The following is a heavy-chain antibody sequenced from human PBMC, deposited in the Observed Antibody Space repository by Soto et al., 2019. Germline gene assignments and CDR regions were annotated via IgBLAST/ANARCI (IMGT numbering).Heavy chain of an antibody. CDR2: ISSSSSYT. CDR3: ATQGEYPFWGNAYGMDV. D-gene: IGHD3-16*01. CDR1: GFTFSDYY. V-gene: IGHV3-11*06. J-gene: IGHJ6*02. Sequence: GSLRLSCAASGFTFSDYYMSWIRQAPGKGLEWVSYISSSSSYTNYADSVKGRFTISRDNAKNSLYLQMNSLRAEDTAVYYCATQGEYPFWGNAYGMDVWGQGTTVTVSS.